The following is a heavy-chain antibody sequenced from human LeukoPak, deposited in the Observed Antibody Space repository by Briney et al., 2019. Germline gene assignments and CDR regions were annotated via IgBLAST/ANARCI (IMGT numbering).Heavy chain of an antibody. V-gene: IGHV1-2*02. Sequence: ASGKVSCEASGYTFTGYYMHWVRQAPGQGLEWMGWINPNSGGTNYAHKFQGSVTITRDTSISTAYMELNRLRSDDTAVYYCARGYCSGGSCSNWFDPWGQGTLVTVSS. D-gene: IGHD2-15*01. J-gene: IGHJ5*02. CDR1: GYTFTGYY. CDR2: INPNSGGT. CDR3: ARGYCSGGSCSNWFDP.